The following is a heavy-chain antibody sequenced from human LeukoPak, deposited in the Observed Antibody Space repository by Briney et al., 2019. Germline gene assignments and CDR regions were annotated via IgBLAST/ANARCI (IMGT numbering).Heavy chain of an antibody. D-gene: IGHD3-10*01. V-gene: IGHV3-7*01. CDR1: GFTFSSYS. CDR2: MKKDGSET. Sequence: GGSLRLSCVVSGFTFSSYSMIWVRQAPGKGLQWVANMKKDGSETNYVDSVKGRFTISRDNAKNSRYLQMNSLRAEDTAVYYCGRHRSGPGTYFIASWGQGTLVSVSS. J-gene: IGHJ4*02. CDR3: GRHRSGPGTYFIAS.